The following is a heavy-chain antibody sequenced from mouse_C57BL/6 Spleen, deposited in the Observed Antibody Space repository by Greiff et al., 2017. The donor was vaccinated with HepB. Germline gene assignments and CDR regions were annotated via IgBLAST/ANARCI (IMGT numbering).Heavy chain of an antibody. CDR2: INYDGSST. CDR3: ARVLYDYYAMDY. D-gene: IGHD2-12*01. CDR1: GFTFSDYY. J-gene: IGHJ4*01. V-gene: IGHV5-16*01. Sequence: DVQLVESEGGLVQPGSSMKLSCTASGFTFSDYYMAWVRQVPEKGLEWVANINYDGSSTYYLDSLKSRFIISRDNAKNILYLQMSSLKSEDTATYYCARVLYDYYAMDYWGQGTSVTVSS.